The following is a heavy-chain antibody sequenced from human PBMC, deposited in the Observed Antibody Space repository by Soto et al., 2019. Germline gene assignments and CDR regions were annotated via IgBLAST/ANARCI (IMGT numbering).Heavy chain of an antibody. CDR2: FIPVYRTL. J-gene: IGHJ4*02. CDR3: ATGVIWIGYFTVDS. V-gene: IGHV1-69*13. Sequence: ASVKVSCKASGGSFGNSAINWVRQTPGQGLEWLGGFIPVYRTLNYAQKFQGRVTITADESTDTAYMTLSSLASNDTAVYYCATGVIWIGYFTVDSWGQGTRVTVSS. D-gene: IGHD3-3*01. CDR1: GGSFGNSA.